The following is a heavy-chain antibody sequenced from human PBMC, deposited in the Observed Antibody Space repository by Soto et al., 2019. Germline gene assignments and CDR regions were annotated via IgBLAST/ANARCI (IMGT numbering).Heavy chain of an antibody. CDR1: GFTFNIYS. V-gene: IGHV3-21*01. Sequence: PGGSLRLSCAASGFTFNIYSVNWVRQAPGEGLEWVSSISSSGSYIYYADSVKGRFTISRDNAKNSLYLQMNSLRAEDTAVYYCARDPTYDWRQLRLDYWGQGTLVTVS. CDR3: ARDPTYDWRQLRLDY. J-gene: IGHJ4*02. D-gene: IGHD3-16*01. CDR2: ISSSGSYI.